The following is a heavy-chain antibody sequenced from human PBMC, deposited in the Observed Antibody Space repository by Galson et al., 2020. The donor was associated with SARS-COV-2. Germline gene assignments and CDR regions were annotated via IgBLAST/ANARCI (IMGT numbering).Heavy chain of an antibody. D-gene: IGHD1-26*01. CDR2: IYTSGST. J-gene: IGHJ5*02. CDR3: ARDLWVVGATPEDWFDP. CDR1: GGSISSYY. V-gene: IGHV4-4*07. Sequence: SETLSLTCTVSGGSISSYYWSWIRQPAGKGLEWIGRIYTSGSTNYNPSLKSRVTMSVDTSKNQFSLKLSSVTAADTAVYYCARDLWVVGATPEDWFDPWGQGTLVTVSS.